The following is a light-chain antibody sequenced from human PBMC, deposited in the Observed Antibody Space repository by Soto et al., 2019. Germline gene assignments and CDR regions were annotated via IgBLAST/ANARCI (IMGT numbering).Light chain of an antibody. V-gene: IGLV1-40*01. CDR3: QSYDSSLSGVV. Sequence: QSVLTQPPSVSGAPGQRVTISCTGSSTNVGAGYDVHWYQQPPGTAPKLLIYGNSNRPSGVPDRFSGSKSGTSASLAIAGLEDEEEDDYYCQSYDSSLSGVVFGGGTKVTVL. CDR2: GNS. CDR1: STNVGAGYD. J-gene: IGLJ2*01.